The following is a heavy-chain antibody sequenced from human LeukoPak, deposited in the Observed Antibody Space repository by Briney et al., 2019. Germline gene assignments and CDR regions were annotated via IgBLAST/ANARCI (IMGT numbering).Heavy chain of an antibody. J-gene: IGHJ6*02. CDR3: ARDPEIAARPVNYQYYGMDV. D-gene: IGHD6-6*01. CDR1: GYTFTGYY. CDR2: INPNSGGT. Sequence: ASVKVSCKASGYTFTGYYMHWVRQAPGQGLEWMGWINPNSGGTNYAQKFQGRVTMTRDTSISTAYMELSRLRSDDTAVYYCARDPEIAARPVNYQYYGMDVWGQGTTVTVSS. V-gene: IGHV1-2*02.